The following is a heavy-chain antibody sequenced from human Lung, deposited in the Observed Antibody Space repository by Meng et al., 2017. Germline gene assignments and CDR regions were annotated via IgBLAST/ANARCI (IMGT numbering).Heavy chain of an antibody. V-gene: IGHV4-34*01. Sequence: QVQLQQCGSGLFKPSETLSLTCVVSGGSFSDYYWSWIRQPPGKGLEWIGEINHSGSTNYNPSLESRATISVDTSQNNLSLKLSSVTAADSAVYYCARAPTTMAHDFDYWGQGTLVTVSS. CDR1: GGSFSDYY. CDR2: INHSGST. J-gene: IGHJ4*02. D-gene: IGHD4-11*01. CDR3: ARAPTTMAHDFDY.